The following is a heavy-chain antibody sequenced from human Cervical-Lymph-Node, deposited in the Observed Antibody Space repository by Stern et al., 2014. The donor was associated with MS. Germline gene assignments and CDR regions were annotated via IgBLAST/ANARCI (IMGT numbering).Heavy chain of an antibody. V-gene: IGHV1-69*01. D-gene: IGHD4-23*01. CDR3: TREHHGGNFAS. CDR2: IVSIFDKA. CDR1: GASFSTNA. J-gene: IGHJ4*02. Sequence: VQLLESGAEVKKPGSSVKVSCKASGASFSTNAISWVRQAPGQGLEWMGAIVSIFDKANYAQRFRGRVTITADESTSTAYLDLSSLRSGDTAVYFCTREHHGGNFASWGQGTLVTVSS.